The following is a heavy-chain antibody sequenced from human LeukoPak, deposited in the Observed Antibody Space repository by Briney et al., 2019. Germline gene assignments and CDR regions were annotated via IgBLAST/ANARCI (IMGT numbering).Heavy chain of an antibody. V-gene: IGHV3-23*01. CDR1: GFTFSSYA. Sequence: PGGSLRLSCAASGFTFSSYAMSWVRQAPGKGLEWVSAISGSGGSTYYADSVKGRFTISRDNTKKSMYLEMSSLRAEDTAVYYCAVFASGWYDYFDSWGQGTLVTVSS. CDR3: AVFASGWYDYFDS. J-gene: IGHJ4*02. CDR2: ISGSGGST. D-gene: IGHD6-19*01.